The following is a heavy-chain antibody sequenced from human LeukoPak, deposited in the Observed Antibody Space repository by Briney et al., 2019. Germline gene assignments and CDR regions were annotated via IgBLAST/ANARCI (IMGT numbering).Heavy chain of an antibody. CDR1: GFSFSSYD. CDR3: ARDGAAAAPEIYNYYYLDV. Sequence: GRSLRLSCAASGFSFSSYDMHWVRQAPGKGLEWVAEMWYDGSNKYYADSVKGRFITSRDNSKNTLYLQINSLSAEDTAVYYCARDGAAAAPEIYNYYYLDVWGKGTTVIVSS. V-gene: IGHV3-33*01. D-gene: IGHD6-25*01. J-gene: IGHJ6*03. CDR2: MWYDGSNK.